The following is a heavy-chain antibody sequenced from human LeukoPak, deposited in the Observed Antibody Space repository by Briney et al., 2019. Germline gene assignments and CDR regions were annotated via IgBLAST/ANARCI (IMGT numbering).Heavy chain of an antibody. Sequence: WETLSLTCTVSGGSISSYYWSWIRQPPGKGLAWIGSICYSGSTNYNPSLKSRVTISVDTSKNQFSLKLSSVTAADTAVYYCARVVDYGDYPYYFDYWGQGTLVTVSS. V-gene: IGHV4-59*01. D-gene: IGHD4-17*01. CDR2: ICYSGST. CDR3: ARVVDYGDYPYYFDY. J-gene: IGHJ4*02. CDR1: GGSISSYY.